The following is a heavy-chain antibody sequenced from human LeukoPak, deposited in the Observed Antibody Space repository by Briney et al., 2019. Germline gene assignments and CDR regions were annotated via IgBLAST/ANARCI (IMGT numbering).Heavy chain of an antibody. CDR1: GFTFSSYA. V-gene: IGHV3-21*01. D-gene: IGHD2/OR15-2a*01. J-gene: IGHJ4*02. Sequence: GGSLRLSCAASGFTFSSYAMNWIRQASGKGLEWVSSISSSGTYIYYADLVEGRFTISRDNAKNSLYLQMNSLRAEDTAVYYCARGVGNFRYYFDYWGQGTLVTVSS. CDR2: ISSSGTYI. CDR3: ARGVGNFRYYFDY.